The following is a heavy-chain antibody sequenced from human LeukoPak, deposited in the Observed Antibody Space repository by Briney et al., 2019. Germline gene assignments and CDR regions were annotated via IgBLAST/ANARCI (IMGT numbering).Heavy chain of an antibody. CDR1: GGTFSSYA. V-gene: IGHV1-69*13. Sequence: ASVKFSCKASGGTFSSYAISWVRQAPGQGLEWIGGIIPIFGTANYAQKFQGRVTITADESTSTAYMELSSLRSEDTAVYYCARDRGYCSSTSCYYFDYWGQGTLVTVSS. CDR2: IIPIFGTA. J-gene: IGHJ4*02. CDR3: ARDRGYCSSTSCYYFDY. D-gene: IGHD2-2*01.